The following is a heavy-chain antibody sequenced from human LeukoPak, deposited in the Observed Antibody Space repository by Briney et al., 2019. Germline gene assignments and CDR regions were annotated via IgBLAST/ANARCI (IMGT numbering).Heavy chain of an antibody. CDR1: GFSFDDYA. CDR3: AKTVGYDILTGEIYFDY. Sequence: GGSLRHSSAASGFSFDDYAMHWGPPAPEKSLEWGSGISWNRGIIGYADSVKGRFTISRDNAKNSLYLQMNSLRAEDTALYYCAKTVGYDILTGEIYFDYWGQGTLVTVSS. J-gene: IGHJ4*02. V-gene: IGHV3-9*01. CDR2: ISWNRGII. D-gene: IGHD3-9*01.